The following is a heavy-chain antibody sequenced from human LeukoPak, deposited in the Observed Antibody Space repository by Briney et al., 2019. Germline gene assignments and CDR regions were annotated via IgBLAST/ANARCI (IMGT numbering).Heavy chain of an antibody. J-gene: IGHJ4*02. CDR3: ASSKWGIVAAGPY. D-gene: IGHD6-13*01. CDR2: ISGSGGST. CDR1: GFTFSSYA. Sequence: GGSLRLSCAASGFTFSSYAMSWVRQAPGKGLEWVSAISGSGGSTYYADSVKGRFTISRDNSKNTLYLQMNSLRAEDTAVYYCASSKWGIVAAGPYWGQGTLVTVSS. V-gene: IGHV3-23*01.